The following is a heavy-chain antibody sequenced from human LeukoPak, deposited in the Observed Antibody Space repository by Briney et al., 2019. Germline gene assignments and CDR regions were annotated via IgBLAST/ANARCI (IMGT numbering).Heavy chain of an antibody. Sequence: GASVKVSCTSSGYTFTSYGISWVRQAPGQGLEWMGWISAYNGNTNYAQKLQGRVTMTTDTSTSTAYMELRSLRSDDTAVYYCARDGQWLVAQEFDYWGQGTLVTVSS. J-gene: IGHJ4*02. CDR3: ARDGQWLVAQEFDY. CDR1: GYTFTSYG. CDR2: ISAYNGNT. V-gene: IGHV1-18*01. D-gene: IGHD6-19*01.